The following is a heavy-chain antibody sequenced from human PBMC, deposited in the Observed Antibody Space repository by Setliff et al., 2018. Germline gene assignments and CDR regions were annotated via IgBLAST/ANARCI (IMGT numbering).Heavy chain of an antibody. Sequence: ASVKVSCKASGYTFTSYDINWVRQATGQGLEWMGWMNPNSGNTLYAQKFQGRVTMTTDTSTNTAYMELRSLRSDDTAMYYCARIDYGGNSVYFDYWGQGTLVTVSS. D-gene: IGHD4-17*01. V-gene: IGHV1-8*01. CDR3: ARIDYGGNSVYFDY. CDR2: MNPNSGNT. J-gene: IGHJ4*02. CDR1: GYTFTSYD.